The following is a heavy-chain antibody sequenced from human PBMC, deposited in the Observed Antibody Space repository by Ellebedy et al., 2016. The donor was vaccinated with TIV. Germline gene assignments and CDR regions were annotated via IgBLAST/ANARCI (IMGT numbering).Heavy chain of an antibody. J-gene: IGHJ4*02. D-gene: IGHD3-22*01. CDR3: ARDKDRSGPNKISLVLDS. V-gene: IGHV3-33*08. Sequence: PGGSLRLSCETSGFTFSSYGMHWVRQAPGKQPEWLAVIWYDGTTKYYADSVTGRFPISRDTSNSTLYLQMNSLRADDTAVYFCARDKDRSGPNKISLVLDSWGPGTLVTVSS. CDR2: IWYDGTTK. CDR1: GFTFSSYG.